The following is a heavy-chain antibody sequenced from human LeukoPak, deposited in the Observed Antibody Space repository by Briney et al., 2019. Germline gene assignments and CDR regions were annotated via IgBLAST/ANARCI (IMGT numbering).Heavy chain of an antibody. CDR3: AKTRGDPYYFEY. D-gene: IGHD1-1*01. CDR1: GVSFSNYY. J-gene: IGHJ4*02. CDR2: IDHSGST. V-gene: IGHV4-34*01. Sequence: SETLSLTCAVFGVSFSNYYLHWIRQPPGKGLEWIGEIDHSGSTKYNPSLKSRVTISVDTSKNQFSLKLSSVTAADTAIYYCAKTRGDPYYFEYWGQGTLVTVSS.